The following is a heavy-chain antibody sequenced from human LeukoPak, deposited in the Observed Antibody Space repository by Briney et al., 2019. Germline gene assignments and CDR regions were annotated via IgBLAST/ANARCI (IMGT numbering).Heavy chain of an antibody. Sequence: SETLSLTCTVSGGSMSPYYWSWIHQPAGRGLEWIGRIYTSGNTNYNPSLKSRVTMSVDTSKNHFSLKLSSVTAADTALYYCAREYPNSSAWSSDYWGQGTLVTVSS. D-gene: IGHD6-19*01. J-gene: IGHJ4*02. CDR3: AREYPNSSAWSSDY. CDR2: IYTSGNT. CDR1: GGSMSPYY. V-gene: IGHV4-4*07.